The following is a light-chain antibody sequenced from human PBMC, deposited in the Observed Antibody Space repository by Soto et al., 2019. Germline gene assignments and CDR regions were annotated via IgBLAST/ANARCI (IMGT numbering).Light chain of an antibody. CDR3: MQALQTPWT. CDR2: LGS. J-gene: IGKJ1*01. Sequence: DIVMTQSPLSLPVTPGEPASISFSSMQILLHSNGYNYLDWYLQKPGQSPQLLIYLGSNRASGVPDRFSGSGSGTDFTLKISRVEAEDVGVYYCMQALQTPWTFGQGTKVDI. CDR1: QILLHSNGYNY. V-gene: IGKV2-28*01.